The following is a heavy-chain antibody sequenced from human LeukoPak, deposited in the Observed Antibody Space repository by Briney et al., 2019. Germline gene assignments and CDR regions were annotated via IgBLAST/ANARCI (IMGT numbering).Heavy chain of an antibody. CDR3: ARGPPIRGYRYGYDTGYYYSYSMDV. CDR1: GYTFTSYG. J-gene: IGHJ6*03. D-gene: IGHD5-18*01. V-gene: IGHV1-8*02. Sequence: GASVKVSCKASGYTFTSYGISWVRQAPGQGLECMGWMNPISGNTGHAQKFQGRVTMTRDTSISTAYMELSSLRSEDTAVYYCARGPPIRGYRYGYDTGYYYSYSMDVWGKGTTVTISS. CDR2: MNPISGNT.